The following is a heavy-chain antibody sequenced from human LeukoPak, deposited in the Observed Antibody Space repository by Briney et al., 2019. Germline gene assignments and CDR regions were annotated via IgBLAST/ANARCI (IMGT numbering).Heavy chain of an antibody. D-gene: IGHD1-26*01. CDR1: GFSFSDHY. Sequence: GGSLRLSCAASGFSFSDHYMDWVRLAPGKGLEWVGRIKDKANSYGTDYAASVKGRFTLSRDDSKDSLYLQMNSLRSEDTALYYCTRVRLGAATRYFDYWGQGTLVTVSS. J-gene: IGHJ4*02. CDR2: IKDKANSYGT. CDR3: TRVRLGAATRYFDY. V-gene: IGHV3-72*01.